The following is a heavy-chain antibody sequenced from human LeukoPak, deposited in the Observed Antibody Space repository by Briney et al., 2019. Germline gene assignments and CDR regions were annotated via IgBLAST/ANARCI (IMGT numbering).Heavy chain of an antibody. CDR1: GGSISSGAYY. J-gene: IGHJ5*02. CDR3: AREVIEDWFDP. D-gene: IGHD2/OR15-2a*01. V-gene: IGHV4-31*03. Sequence: SHTLSLTCTVSGGSISSGAYYWNWIRQHPGKGLEWIGYIYYSGSTYYNPSLKSRVTMSVDTSKNQFTLKLSSVTAADTAVYYCAREVIEDWFDPWGQGTLVTVSS. CDR2: IYYSGST.